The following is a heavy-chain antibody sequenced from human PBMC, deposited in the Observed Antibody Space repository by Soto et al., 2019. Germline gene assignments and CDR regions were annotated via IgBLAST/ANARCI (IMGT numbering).Heavy chain of an antibody. CDR1: GGSISSSSPF. CDR3: ARHVPQWGSRPRPQSGFDY. Sequence: SETLSLTCTVSGGSISSSSPFWGWIRQPPGKGLEWIGSIFYAGSMYYNPSLKSRVTISADTSKNQLSLKLISMTAADTAMYFCARHVPQWGSRPRPQSGFDYWGQGTLVTVSS. J-gene: IGHJ4*02. CDR2: IFYAGSM. D-gene: IGHD1-26*01. V-gene: IGHV4-39*01.